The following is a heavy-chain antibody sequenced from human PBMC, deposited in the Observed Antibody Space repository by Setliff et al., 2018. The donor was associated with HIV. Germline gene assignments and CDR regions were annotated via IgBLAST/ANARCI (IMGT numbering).Heavy chain of an antibody. CDR2: IKKDGSEK. J-gene: IGHJ4*02. D-gene: IGHD6-13*01. Sequence: RLSCEASGFTFGDYWMSWVRQAPGKGLEWVAHIKKDGSEKYYVDSVKGRFTISRENAKKLVSLQLSNLRTDDTAVYYCAKSSGYSSSWYLADWGQGTRVTAPQ. V-gene: IGHV3-7*05. CDR3: AKSSGYSSSWYLAD. CDR1: GFTFGDYW.